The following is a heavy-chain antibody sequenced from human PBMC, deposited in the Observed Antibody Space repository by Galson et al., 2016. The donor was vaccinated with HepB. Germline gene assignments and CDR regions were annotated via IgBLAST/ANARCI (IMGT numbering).Heavy chain of an antibody. V-gene: IGHV6-1*01. CDR3: ARDPQAFYWYFDL. Sequence: CAISGDSVSSDSAAWNWIRQSPSRGLEWLGRTYCRSTCYYDYAVSVKGRITINPDTSKNQFSLQLNSVTPEDTAVYYCARDPQAFYWYFDLWGRGTLVTVSS. J-gene: IGHJ2*01. CDR2: TYCRSTCYY. CDR1: GDSVSSDSAA.